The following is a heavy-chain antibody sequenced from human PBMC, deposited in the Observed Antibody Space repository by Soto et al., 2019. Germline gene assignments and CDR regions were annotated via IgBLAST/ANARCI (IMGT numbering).Heavy chain of an antibody. V-gene: IGHV4-59*01. Sequence: TLSLTCTVSGGSISGYYWSWIRQPPGKGLEWIGYIYYSGSTNYNPSLKSRVTISVDTSKNQFSLKLSSVTAADTAVYYCARGNWELRNDYWGQGTLVTVSS. CDR1: GGSISGYY. CDR3: ARGNWELRNDY. D-gene: IGHD1-7*01. J-gene: IGHJ4*02. CDR2: IYYSGST.